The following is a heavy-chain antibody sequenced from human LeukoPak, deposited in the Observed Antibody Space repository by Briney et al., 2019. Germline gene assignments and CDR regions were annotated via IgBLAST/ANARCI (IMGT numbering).Heavy chain of an antibody. Sequence: ASVKVSCKASGYTFTSYGISWVRQAPGQGLEWMGWISAYNGNTNYAQKLQGRVTMTTDTSTSTAYMELRSLRSDDTAVYYCARDARGRIAAAGLDIWGQGTMATVSS. D-gene: IGHD6-13*01. CDR3: ARDARGRIAAAGLDI. V-gene: IGHV1-18*01. J-gene: IGHJ3*02. CDR1: GYTFTSYG. CDR2: ISAYNGNT.